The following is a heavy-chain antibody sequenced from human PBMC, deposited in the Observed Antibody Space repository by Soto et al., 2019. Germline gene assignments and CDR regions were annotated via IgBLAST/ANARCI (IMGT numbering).Heavy chain of an antibody. J-gene: IGHJ4*02. V-gene: IGHV3-9*01. D-gene: IGHD2-2*01. CDR1: GFTLFDYA. CDR3: VKDGYCSSTSCYGHDFDY. CDR2: ISWNGGPI. Sequence: EVELVESGGGLGQPGRSLRLSCAASGFTLFDYAMHWVRQAPGKGLEWVAGISWNGGPIGYADSVKGRFTIARDNAMNSLYLQMNGLRAEDTALYYCVKDGYCSSTSCYGHDFDYWGQGTLVIVSS.